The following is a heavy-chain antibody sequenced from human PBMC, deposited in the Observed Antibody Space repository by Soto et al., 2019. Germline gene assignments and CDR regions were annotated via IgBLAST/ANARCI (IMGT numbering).Heavy chain of an antibody. Sequence: PGGSLRLSCAASGCTFSSYSMNWVRQAPGKGLEWVSYISSSSRTIYCADSVKGRFTISRDNAKNSLYLQMNSLRAEDTAVYYCAREWDGDGYNSGWFDPWGQETLVTVSS. CDR3: AREWDGDGYNSGWFDP. D-gene: IGHD5-12*01. J-gene: IGHJ5*02. CDR2: ISSSSRTI. V-gene: IGHV3-48*01. CDR1: GCTFSSYS.